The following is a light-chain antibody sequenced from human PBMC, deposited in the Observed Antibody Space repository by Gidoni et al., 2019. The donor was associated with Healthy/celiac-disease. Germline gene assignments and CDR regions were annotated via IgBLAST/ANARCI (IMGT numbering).Light chain of an antibody. CDR3: QQSYSTPPT. CDR1: QSISSY. Sequence: DIQMTQSPSSLSASVGDRVTITCRASQSISSYLNWYQQKPGKAPKLLIYAASSLPSGVPSRFSGSGSGTDFTLTISSLQPEDFATYYCQQSYSTPPTFXQXTKVEIK. J-gene: IGKJ1*01. V-gene: IGKV1-39*01. CDR2: AAS.